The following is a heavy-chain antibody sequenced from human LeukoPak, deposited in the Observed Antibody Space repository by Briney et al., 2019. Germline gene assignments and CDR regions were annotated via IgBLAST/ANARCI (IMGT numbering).Heavy chain of an antibody. CDR1: GFTFSSYA. V-gene: IGHV3-23*01. CDR2: ISGSGGST. D-gene: IGHD3-9*01. J-gene: IGHJ4*02. Sequence: PGGSLRLSCAASGFTFSSYAMSWVRQAPGKGLEWVSAISGSGGSTYYADSVKGRFTISRDNSKNTLYLQMNSLRAEDTAVYYCAKHKNVLRYFDWFPPFDYWGQGTLVTVSS. CDR3: AKHKNVLRYFDWFPPFDY.